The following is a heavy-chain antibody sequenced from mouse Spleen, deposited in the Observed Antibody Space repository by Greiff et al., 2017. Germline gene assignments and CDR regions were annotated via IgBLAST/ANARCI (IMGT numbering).Heavy chain of an antibody. V-gene: IGHV1-4*01. J-gene: IGHJ1*01. CDR1: GYTFTSYT. Sequence: QVQLQQSGAELARPGASVKMSCKASGYTFTSYTMHWVKQRPGQGLEWIGYINPSSGYTKYNQKFKDKATLTADKSSSTAYMQLSSLTSEDSAVYYCASLRYRYFDVWGAGTTVTVSS. CDR3: ASLRYRYFDV. CDR2: INPSSGYT.